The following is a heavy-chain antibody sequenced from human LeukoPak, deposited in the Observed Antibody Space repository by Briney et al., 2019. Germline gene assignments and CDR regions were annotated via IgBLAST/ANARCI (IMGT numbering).Heavy chain of an antibody. D-gene: IGHD6-19*01. CDR1: GXSFTTYC. Sequence: GESLKISFKDSGXSFTTYCIGWVRQMPGKGMEWMGIIYPGDSDTRYSPSFQGQVTISADKSVSTAYLQWSSLKASDTAIYYCARRGSGWYVDYWGQGTLVTVSS. CDR3: ARRGSGWYVDY. CDR2: IYPGDSDT. J-gene: IGHJ4*02. V-gene: IGHV5-51*01.